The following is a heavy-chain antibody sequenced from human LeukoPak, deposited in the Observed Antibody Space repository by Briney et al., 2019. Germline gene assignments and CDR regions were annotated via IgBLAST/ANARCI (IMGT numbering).Heavy chain of an antibody. CDR3: ARTYYGYAFDI. CDR1: GGSISSGGYS. D-gene: IGHD3-3*01. J-gene: IGHJ3*02. Sequence: PSETLSLTCAVSGGSISSGGYSWSWIRQPAGKGLEWIGRIYTSGSTNYNPSLKSRVTMSVDTSKNQFSLKLSSVTAADTAVYYCARTYYGYAFDIWGQGTMVTVSS. V-gene: IGHV4-61*02. CDR2: IYTSGST.